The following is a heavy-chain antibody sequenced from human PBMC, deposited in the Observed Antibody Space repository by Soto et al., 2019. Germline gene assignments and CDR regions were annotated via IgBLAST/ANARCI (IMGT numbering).Heavy chain of an antibody. CDR2: ISAYNGNT. CDR3: ARGTTERGYHYGMDV. D-gene: IGHD3-10*01. Sequence: ASVKVSCKASGYTFTSYGISWVRQAPGQGLEWMGWISAYNGNTNYAQKLQGRVTMTTDTSTSTAYMELRSLRSDDTAVYYRARGTTERGYHYGMDVWGQGTTVTVSS. J-gene: IGHJ6*02. V-gene: IGHV1-18*01. CDR1: GYTFTSYG.